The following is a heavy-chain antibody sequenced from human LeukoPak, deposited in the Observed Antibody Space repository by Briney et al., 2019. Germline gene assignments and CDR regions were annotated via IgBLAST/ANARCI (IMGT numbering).Heavy chain of an antibody. J-gene: IGHJ4*02. CDR2: IYSGGST. D-gene: IGHD3-10*01. Sequence: GLECVSVIYSGGSTYYADSVKGRFTISRDNSKNTLYLQMNSLRTEDTAVYYCGYYAYYFDYWGQGTLVTVSS. V-gene: IGHV3-66*01. CDR3: GYYAYYFDY.